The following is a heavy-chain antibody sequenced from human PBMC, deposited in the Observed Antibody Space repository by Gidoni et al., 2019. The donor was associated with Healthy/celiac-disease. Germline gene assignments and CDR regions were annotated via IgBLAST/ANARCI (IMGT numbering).Heavy chain of an antibody. CDR3: ARMGWEIAAAGTPSWFDP. CDR1: GFSLSTSGMC. Sequence: QVTLRESGRALVKPTQTLTLTCTVSGFSLSTSGMCVSWIRQPPGKALEWLARIDWDDDKYYSTSLKTRLTISKDTSKNQVALTMTNMDPVHTAPYYCARMGWEIAAAGTPSWFDPWGQGTLVTVSS. D-gene: IGHD6-13*01. J-gene: IGHJ5*02. V-gene: IGHV2-70*15. CDR2: IDWDDDK.